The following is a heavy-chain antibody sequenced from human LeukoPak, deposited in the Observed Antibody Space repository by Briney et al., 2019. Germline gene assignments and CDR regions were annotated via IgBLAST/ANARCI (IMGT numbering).Heavy chain of an antibody. J-gene: IGHJ4*02. Sequence: PGGSLRLSCAASGFTFSSYAMSWVCHAPGKGLEWVSAISGSDSTYYADSVKGRFTISRDNSKNTLYLQMNSLRAEDTAIYYCAKGVRFLDWWILDYWGQGSLVTVSS. D-gene: IGHD3-9*01. CDR1: GFTFSSYA. CDR3: AKGVRFLDWWILDY. CDR2: ISGSDST. V-gene: IGHV3-23*01.